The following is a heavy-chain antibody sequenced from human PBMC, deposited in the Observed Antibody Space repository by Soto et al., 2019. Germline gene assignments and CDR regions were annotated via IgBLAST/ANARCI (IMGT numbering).Heavy chain of an antibody. CDR3: ARGDYYDSSGPFWDVFDI. CDR1: GFTFSSYW. V-gene: IGHV3-7*04. D-gene: IGHD3-22*01. Sequence: EVQLVESGGGLVQPGGSLRLSCAASGFTFSSYWMSWVRQAPGKGLEWVANIKQDGSEKWYVDSVKGRFTMSRDNAKNSLYLQMNSLRVDDTAVYYCARGDYYDSSGPFWDVFDIWGQGTMVTVSS. J-gene: IGHJ3*02. CDR2: IKQDGSEK.